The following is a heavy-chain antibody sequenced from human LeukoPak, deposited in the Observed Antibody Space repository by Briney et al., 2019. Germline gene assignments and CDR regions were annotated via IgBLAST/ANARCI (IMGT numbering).Heavy chain of an antibody. CDR1: GGSISSSSYY. J-gene: IGHJ6*03. D-gene: IGHD2-2*01. CDR2: IYYSGSA. Sequence: KPPETLSLTCTVSGGSISSSSYYWGWIRQPPGKGLEWIGSIYYSGSAYYNPSLKSRVTISVDTSKNQFSLTLSSVTAADTAVYYCARTLVVPAAIPYYYYYYMDVWGKGTTVTVSS. V-gene: IGHV4-39*01. CDR3: ARTLVVPAAIPYYYYYYMDV.